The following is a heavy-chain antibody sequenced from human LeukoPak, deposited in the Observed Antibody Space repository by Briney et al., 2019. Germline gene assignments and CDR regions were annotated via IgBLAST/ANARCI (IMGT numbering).Heavy chain of an antibody. V-gene: IGHV4-61*02. J-gene: IGHJ4*02. CDR3: ARDSSSYSGIAGGNFDY. CDR1: GGSISSGSYY. Sequence: PSETLSLTCTVSGGSISSGSYYWSWIRQPAGKGLEWIGRIYTSGSTNYNPSLKSRVTISVDTSKNQFSLKLSSVTAADTAVYYCARDSSSYSGIAGGNFDYWGQGTLVTVSS. D-gene: IGHD6-13*01. CDR2: IYTSGST.